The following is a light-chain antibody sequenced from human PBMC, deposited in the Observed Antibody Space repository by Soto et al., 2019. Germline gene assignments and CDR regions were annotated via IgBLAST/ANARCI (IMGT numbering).Light chain of an antibody. Sequence: EIVLTQSPATLSLSPGERATLSCRASQSVSSYLAWYQQKPGQAPRLLIYDASNRATGIPARFSGSGSGTDFTLTVGRLEPEDFAVYFCQQYGSSPVTFGQGTRLEIK. CDR3: QQYGSSPVT. CDR1: QSVSSY. CDR2: DAS. J-gene: IGKJ5*01. V-gene: IGKV3-20*01.